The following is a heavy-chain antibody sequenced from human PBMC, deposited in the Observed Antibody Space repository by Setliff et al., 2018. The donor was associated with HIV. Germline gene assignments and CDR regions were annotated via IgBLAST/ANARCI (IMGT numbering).Heavy chain of an antibody. CDR1: GASISSSSYY. Sequence: SLTCTVSGASISSSSYYWGWIRQPPGKGLEWIGSIYYSGSTYYNPSLKSRVTISVDTSKNQFSLKLSSVTAADTAVYYCASSTTVVTPFFGYWGQGTLVTVSS. CDR2: IYYSGST. V-gene: IGHV4-39*07. CDR3: ASSTTVVTPFFGY. J-gene: IGHJ4*02. D-gene: IGHD4-17*01.